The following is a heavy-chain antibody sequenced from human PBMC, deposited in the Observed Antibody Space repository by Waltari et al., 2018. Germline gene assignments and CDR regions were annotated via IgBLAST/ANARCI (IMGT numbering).Heavy chain of an antibody. CDR2: DSDV. J-gene: IGHJ3*01. CDR3: ARGQKEHLLNGAFHV. V-gene: IGHV5-51*01. Sequence: DSDVRYSPSFQGQVTISADKSIRTVYLQWESLRASDTAMYYCARGQKEHLLNGAFHVWGQGTLVTVSS. D-gene: IGHD2-8*01.